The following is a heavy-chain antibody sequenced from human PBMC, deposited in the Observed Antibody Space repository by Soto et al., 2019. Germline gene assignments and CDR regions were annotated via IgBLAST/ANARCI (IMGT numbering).Heavy chain of an antibody. CDR1: GGSISSSSYY. Sequence: QLQLQESGPGLVKPSETLSLTCTVSGGSISSSSYYWGWVRQPPGKGLEWIGSIYYSGSTYYNPSLKSRVTISVDTSKTQFSLKLSSVTAADTAVYYCARHENSGSYPEPNWFDPWGQGTLVTVSS. J-gene: IGHJ5*02. CDR2: IYYSGST. V-gene: IGHV4-39*01. CDR3: ARHENSGSYPEPNWFDP. D-gene: IGHD1-26*01.